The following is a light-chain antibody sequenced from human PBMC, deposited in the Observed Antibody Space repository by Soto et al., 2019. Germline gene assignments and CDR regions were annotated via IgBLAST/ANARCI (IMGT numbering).Light chain of an antibody. Sequence: QSALTQPPSASGSPGQSVTISCTGTSSDVGGYKFVSWYQQHPGKAPKLIIYEVSQRPSGVPDRFSASKSGDTASLTVSGLRAEDEADYYCSSYTRTSNHYFFGGGTKLTVL. V-gene: IGLV2-8*01. J-gene: IGLJ1*01. CDR1: SSDVGGYKF. CDR2: EVS. CDR3: SSYTRTSNHYF.